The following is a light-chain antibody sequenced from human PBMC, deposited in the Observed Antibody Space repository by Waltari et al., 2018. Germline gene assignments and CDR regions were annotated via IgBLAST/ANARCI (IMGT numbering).Light chain of an antibody. CDR2: DVS. V-gene: IGLV2-14*03. J-gene: IGLJ2*01. CDR3: SSYISSDTLEL. CDR1: SSDIGNYNY. Sequence: HSALTQPASVSGSPGQSITISCTGTSSDIGNYNYVSWYQQHPGKAPKLMIFDVSNRASGFSDRFSGSNSGNTASLTISGLQAEDEADYYCSSYISSDTLELFGGGTSLTVL.